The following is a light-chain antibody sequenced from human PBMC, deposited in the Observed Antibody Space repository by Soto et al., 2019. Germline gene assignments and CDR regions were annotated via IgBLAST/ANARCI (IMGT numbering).Light chain of an antibody. J-gene: IGKJ1*01. CDR2: KAS. CDR1: QSISRW. CDR3: QQYNSSSNT. Sequence: MNLSRCTLSASIGDRVTITCRASQSISRWVAGYQQKPGKAPKLLIYKASSLASGVPSRFSGSGSGTEFTLPISSLQPDDFATDYCQQYNSSSNTFGQGGMV. V-gene: IGKV1-5*03.